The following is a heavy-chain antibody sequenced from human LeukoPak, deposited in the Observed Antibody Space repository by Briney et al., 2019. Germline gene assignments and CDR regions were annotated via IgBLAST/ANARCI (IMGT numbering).Heavy chain of an antibody. J-gene: IGHJ4*02. CDR3: ARDWNWGTYDY. D-gene: IGHD7-27*01. V-gene: IGHV1-18*01. Sequence: ASVKVSCKASGYTFTSYGISWVRHAPGQGLEWMGWISAYIANTNYAQKLQGRVTMTTDTSTSTAYMELRSLRSDDTAVYYCARDWNWGTYDYWGQGTLVTVSS. CDR1: GYTFTSYG. CDR2: ISAYIANT.